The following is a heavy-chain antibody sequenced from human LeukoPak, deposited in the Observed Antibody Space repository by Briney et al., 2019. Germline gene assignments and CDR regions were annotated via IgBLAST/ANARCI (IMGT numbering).Heavy chain of an antibody. D-gene: IGHD5-12*01. CDR2: IYSSGTT. V-gene: IGHV4-30-4*01. CDR3: ARAAGTTSLSGYDFPHSDFDY. J-gene: IGHJ4*02. Sequence: KTSETLSLTCSVSGDSINTGDYYWSWIRQLPGKGLEWIGYIYSSGTTYLKSSLKSRVTMSVDTSKNQFSLKLSSVTAADTAVYYCARAAGTTSLSGYDFPHSDFDYWGQGTLVTVSS. CDR1: GDSINTGDYY.